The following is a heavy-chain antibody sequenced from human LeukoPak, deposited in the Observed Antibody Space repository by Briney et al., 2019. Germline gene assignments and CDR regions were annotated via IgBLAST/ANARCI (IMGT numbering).Heavy chain of an antibody. CDR1: GGSISSYY. Sequence: PSETLSLTCTVSGGSISSYYWSWIRQPPGKGLEWIGYIYTSGSTNYNPSLKSRVTISVDTSKNQFSPKLSSVTAADTAVYYCARHVWRGYYFDYWGQGTLVTVSS. CDR3: ARHVWRGYYFDY. J-gene: IGHJ4*02. CDR2: IYTSGST. V-gene: IGHV4-4*09. D-gene: IGHD3-3*02.